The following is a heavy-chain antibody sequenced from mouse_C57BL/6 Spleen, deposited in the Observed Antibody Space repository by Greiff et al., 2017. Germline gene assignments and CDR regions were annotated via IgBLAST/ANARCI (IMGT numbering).Heavy chain of an antibody. J-gene: IGHJ4*01. Sequence: QVQLKQPGAELVKPGASVKLSCKASGYTFTSYWMHWVKQRPGQGLEWIGMIHPNSGSTNYNEKFKSKATLTVDKSSSTAYMQLSSLTSEDSAVYYCARLGDQGNAMDYWGQGTSVTVSS. V-gene: IGHV1-64*01. CDR2: IHPNSGST. D-gene: IGHD3-3*01. CDR3: ARLGDQGNAMDY. CDR1: GYTFTSYW.